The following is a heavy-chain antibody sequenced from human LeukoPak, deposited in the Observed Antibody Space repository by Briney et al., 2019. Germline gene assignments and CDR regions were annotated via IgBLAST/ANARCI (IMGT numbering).Heavy chain of an antibody. CDR3: ARGKGSGWTFDY. CDR2: INHSGST. CDR1: GGSFSGYY. V-gene: IGHV4-34*01. D-gene: IGHD6-19*01. Sequence: AETLSLTCAVYGGSFSGYYWTWIRQPPGKGLEWIGEINHSGSTNYNPSLKSRVTISVDTSKNQFSLKLSSVTAADTAVYYCARGKGSGWTFDYWGQGTLVTVSS. J-gene: IGHJ4*02.